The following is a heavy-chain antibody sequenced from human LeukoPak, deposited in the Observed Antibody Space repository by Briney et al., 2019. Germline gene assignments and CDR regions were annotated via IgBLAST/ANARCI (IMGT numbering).Heavy chain of an antibody. CDR1: GVTFSTYA. J-gene: IGHJ6*04. V-gene: IGHV1-69*13. D-gene: IGHD5-12*01. CDR2: IIPIFGTA. CDR3: ARDNGGLGGYDHFYYYGVDV. Sequence: ASVKVSCKASGVTFSTYAINWVRQAPGQGLEWMGGIIPIFGTANYAQKFQGRVTITADESTSTAYMELSSLRCEDTAMYYCARDNGGLGGYDHFYYYGVDVWGKGTTVTVSS.